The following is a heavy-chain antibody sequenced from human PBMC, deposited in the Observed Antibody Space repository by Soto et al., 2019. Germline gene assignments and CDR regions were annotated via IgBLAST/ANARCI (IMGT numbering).Heavy chain of an antibody. D-gene: IGHD2-15*01. V-gene: IGHV3-53*01. CDR2: TYSGGST. CDR3: ARDCGGGSCYPALGA. Sequence: EVQVVESGGGLIQPGGSLRLSCAASGFVVSETYMSWVRQAPGRGLQWVSFTYSGGSTYYADSVKGRFTISRDSSRNMLYLQMNSLRVEDTAVYYCARDCGGGSCYPALGAWGQGTLVTVSS. CDR1: GFVVSETY. J-gene: IGHJ5*02.